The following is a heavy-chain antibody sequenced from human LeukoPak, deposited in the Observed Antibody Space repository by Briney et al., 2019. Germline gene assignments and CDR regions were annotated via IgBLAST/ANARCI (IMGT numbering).Heavy chain of an antibody. CDR1: GFTFSSYG. V-gene: IGHV3-23*01. CDR3: AKNSMIVVVSASLDY. CDR2: ISGTGGST. Sequence: PGGSLRLSCAASGFTFSSYGMSWVRQAPGKGLEWVSSISGTGGSTYYADSVKGRFTISRDNSKNTLYLQMNGLRAEDTAVYYCAKNSMIVVVSASLDYWGQGTLVTVSS. J-gene: IGHJ4*02. D-gene: IGHD3-22*01.